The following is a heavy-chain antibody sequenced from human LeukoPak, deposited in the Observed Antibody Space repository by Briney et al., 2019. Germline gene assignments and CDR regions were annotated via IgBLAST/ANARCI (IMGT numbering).Heavy chain of an antibody. D-gene: IGHD2-2*01. CDR1: GGSFTSCY. CDR2: ITHRGTT. CDR3: AILGYCSSASCYAIPI. J-gene: IGHJ4*02. Sequence: PSETLSLTCAVYGGSFTSCYWTWVRQPPGKGLEWIGEITHRGTTHYNPSLKSRVTISADTQFALKLTSVTAADTAVYYCAILGYCSSASCYAIPIWGQGSLVTVSS. V-gene: IGHV4-34*01.